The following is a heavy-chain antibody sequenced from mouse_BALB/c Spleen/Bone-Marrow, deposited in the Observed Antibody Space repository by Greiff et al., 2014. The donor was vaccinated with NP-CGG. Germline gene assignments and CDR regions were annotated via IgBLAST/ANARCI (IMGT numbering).Heavy chain of an antibody. CDR3: ARGGGSSGYFDV. V-gene: IGHV1S33*01. CDR1: GYTFTNYD. CDR2: IYPGDGST. Sequence: LVKISCKASGYTFTNYDINWLKQRPGQGLEWIGWIYPGDGSTKYNERFKGKATLTADKSSITAYMQLSSLASENSAVYFCARGGGSSGYFDVWGAGTTVTVSS. D-gene: IGHD2-3*01. J-gene: IGHJ1*01.